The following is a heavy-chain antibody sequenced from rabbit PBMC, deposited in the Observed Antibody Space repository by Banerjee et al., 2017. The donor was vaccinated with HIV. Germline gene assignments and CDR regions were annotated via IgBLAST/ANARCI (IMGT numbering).Heavy chain of an antibody. CDR2: IYTGSGSA. CDR1: GFSFSSSYW. D-gene: IGHD4-1*01. J-gene: IGHJ4*01. CDR3: ARDLAGVTGWNFGL. V-gene: IGHV1S45*01. Sequence: EESGGDLVKPEGSLTLTCTASGFSFSSSYWICWVRQAPGKGLEWIACIYTGSGSALYVSWATGRFTISKTSSTTVTLQMTSLTAADTATYLCARDLAGVTGWNFGLWGPGTLVTVS.